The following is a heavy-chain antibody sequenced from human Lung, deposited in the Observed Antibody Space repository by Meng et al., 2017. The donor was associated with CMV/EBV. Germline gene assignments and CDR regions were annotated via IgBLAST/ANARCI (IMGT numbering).Heavy chain of an antibody. CDR1: GFTFSSFT. Sequence: ESLKISXAASGFTFSSFTMNWVRQAPGKGLEWVSSISYTSHYIYYADSLKGRFTISRDNARNSLYLQMNSLRAEDTAVYYCAGSRSGRYSPFDYWGQGNRVTCSS. CDR2: ISYTSHYI. V-gene: IGHV3-21*01. CDR3: AGSRSGRYSPFDY. D-gene: IGHD6-19*01. J-gene: IGHJ4*02.